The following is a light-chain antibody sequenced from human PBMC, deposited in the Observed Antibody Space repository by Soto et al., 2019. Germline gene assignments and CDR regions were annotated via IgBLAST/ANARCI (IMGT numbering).Light chain of an antibody. CDR1: SGHSSYA. CDR2: LNSDGSH. J-gene: IGLJ2*01. CDR3: QTWGTGVV. V-gene: IGLV4-69*01. Sequence: QAVVTQSPSASASLGASVKLTCTLRSGHSSYAIAWHQQQPEKGPRYLMKLNSDGSHSKGDGIPDRFSGSSSGAERYLTISSLQSEAEADYYCQTWGTGVVFGGGTKLTVL.